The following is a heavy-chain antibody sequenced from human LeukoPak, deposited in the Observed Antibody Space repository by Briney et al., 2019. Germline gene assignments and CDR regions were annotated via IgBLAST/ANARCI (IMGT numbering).Heavy chain of an antibody. CDR1: GGSISSYY. J-gene: IGHJ3*02. CDR2: IYYSGST. V-gene: IGHV4-59*01. Sequence: SETLSLTCTVSGGSISSYYWSWIRQPPGKGLEWIGYIYYSGSTNYNPSLKSRVTISVDTSKNQFSLKLSSVTAADTAVYYCARDHEDRAFDIWGQGTMVTVSS. CDR3: ARDHEDRAFDI.